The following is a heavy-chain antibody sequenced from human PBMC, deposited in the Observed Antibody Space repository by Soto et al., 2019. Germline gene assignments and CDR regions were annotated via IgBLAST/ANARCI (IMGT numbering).Heavy chain of an antibody. CDR1: GGSISSSSNH. CDR3: ATHPPYGPLDH. V-gene: IGHV4-39*01. J-gene: IGHJ4*02. D-gene: IGHD4-17*01. CDR2: IYYREKT. Sequence: QLQLQESGPGLVKPSETLSLTCTVSGGSISSSSNHWGWIRKPPGKGLEWIGNIYYREKTYYNPSLKSRVTISVDTSKNQFSLRLTSVTAADTAVYYCATHPPYGPLDHWGQGTLVTVSS.